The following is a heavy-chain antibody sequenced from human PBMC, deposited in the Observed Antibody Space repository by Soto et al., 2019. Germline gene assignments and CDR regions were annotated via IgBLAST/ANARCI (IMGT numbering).Heavy chain of an antibody. CDR2: VTATGHRT. J-gene: IGHJ4*02. V-gene: IGHV3-23*01. D-gene: IGHD2-21*02. CDR3: ATLTGGDPDY. CDR1: GFSFTNYA. Sequence: GGSLRLSCAASGFSFTNYAMSWVRQAPGKGLEWVASVTATGHRTYCADSVKGPFTISRDNSKNTLYLQMNSLRAEDTAIYFCATLTGGDPDYWGQGTRVTVSS.